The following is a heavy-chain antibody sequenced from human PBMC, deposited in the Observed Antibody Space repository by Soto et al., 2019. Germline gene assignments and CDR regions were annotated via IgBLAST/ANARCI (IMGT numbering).Heavy chain of an antibody. CDR1: GYTFTSYG. J-gene: IGHJ6*02. CDR3: AREGVRPYYYYGMDV. Sequence: QVQLVQSGAEVKKPGASVKVSCKTSGYTFTSYGISWVRQAPGQGLEWMGWISAYNGNTNYAQKLQDRVTMTTDTSTTTAYMELWSLRSDDTAVYYCAREGVRPYYYYGMDVWGQGTTVTVSS. V-gene: IGHV1-18*01. D-gene: IGHD3-16*01. CDR2: ISAYNGNT.